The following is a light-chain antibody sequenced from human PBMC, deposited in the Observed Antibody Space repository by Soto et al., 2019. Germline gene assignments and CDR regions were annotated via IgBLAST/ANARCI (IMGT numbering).Light chain of an antibody. CDR3: QQYNSYPWT. J-gene: IGKJ1*01. CDR1: QSISIW. V-gene: IGKV1-5*03. Sequence: DIQMTQSPSTLSASVGDRVTITCRASQSISIWLAWYQQKPGKAPKILIYKASSLESGVTSRFSGSGSGTECTLTISSLQPDDGATYYCQQYNSYPWTFGQGTKVDIK. CDR2: KAS.